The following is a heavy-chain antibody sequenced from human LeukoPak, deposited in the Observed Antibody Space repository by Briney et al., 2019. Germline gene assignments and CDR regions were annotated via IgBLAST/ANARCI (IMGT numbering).Heavy chain of an antibody. CDR3: AKPLYATAQWYFAL. D-gene: IGHD2/OR15-2a*01. CDR1: GFSFSSYA. CDR2: ISASGGTT. J-gene: IGHJ2*01. Sequence: PGGSLRLSCAVSGFSFSSYAMSWVRQAPGKGLEWVSTISASGGTTHYADSVKGRFTMSRDNSKNTLYLQMNSLRAEDTAVYHCAKPLYATAQWYFALWGRGTLVTVSS. V-gene: IGHV3-23*01.